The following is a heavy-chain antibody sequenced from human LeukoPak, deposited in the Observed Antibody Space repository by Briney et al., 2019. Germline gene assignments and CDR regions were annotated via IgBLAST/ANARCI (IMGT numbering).Heavy chain of an antibody. Sequence: ASVKDSCKASGYTFTGYYMHWVRQAPGQGLEWMGWINPNSGGTNYAQKFQGRVTMTRDTSISTAYMELSRLRSDDTAVYYCERDQEMATIHDAFDIWGQGTMVTVSS. V-gene: IGHV1-2*02. CDR3: ERDQEMATIHDAFDI. CDR2: INPNSGGT. D-gene: IGHD5-24*01. CDR1: GYTFTGYY. J-gene: IGHJ3*02.